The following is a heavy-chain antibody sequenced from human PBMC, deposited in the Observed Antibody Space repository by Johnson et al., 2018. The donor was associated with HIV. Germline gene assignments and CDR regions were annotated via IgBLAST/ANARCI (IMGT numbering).Heavy chain of an antibody. CDR2: IYSGGST. V-gene: IGHV3-66*01. D-gene: IGHD2-2*01. CDR1: GFTVSSNY. J-gene: IGHJ3*02. Sequence: EVQLVESGGGLVQPGGSLRLSCAASGFTVSSNYMSWVRQAPGKGLEWVSVIYSGGSTYYADSVKGRFTISRDNSKNSLYLQMNSLRAEDTAVYYCARNGLVPAAKGVAFDIWGQGTMVTGSS. CDR3: ARNGLVPAAKGVAFDI.